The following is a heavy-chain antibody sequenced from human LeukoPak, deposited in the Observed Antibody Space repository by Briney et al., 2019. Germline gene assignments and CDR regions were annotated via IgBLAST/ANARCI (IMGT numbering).Heavy chain of an antibody. CDR1: GFTFSNYA. CDR2: ISYDGSNK. D-gene: IGHD6-13*01. V-gene: IGHV3-30-3*01. J-gene: IGHJ4*02. CDR3: ARGGYSSSWYAYYFDY. Sequence: GGSLRLSCAASGFTFSNYAIHWVRQAPGKGLEWVAAISYDGSNKYYADSVKGRFTISRDNSKNTLYLQMNSLRAEDTAVYYCARGGYSSSWYAYYFDYWGQGTLVTVSS.